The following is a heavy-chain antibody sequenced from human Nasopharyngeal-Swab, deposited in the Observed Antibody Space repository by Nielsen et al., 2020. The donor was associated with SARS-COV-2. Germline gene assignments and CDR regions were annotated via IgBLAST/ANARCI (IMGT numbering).Heavy chain of an antibody. J-gene: IGHJ6*02. Sequence: ASVKVSCKASGYTFTSYDINWVRQATGQGLEWMGWMNPNSGNTGYAQKFQGRVTMTRNTSISTAYMELSSLRSGDTAVYYCARAGGGYGDEIYYYYGMDVWGQGTTVTVSS. CDR3: ARAGGGYGDEIYYYYGMDV. V-gene: IGHV1-8*01. D-gene: IGHD4-17*01. CDR1: GYTFTSYD. CDR2: MNPNSGNT.